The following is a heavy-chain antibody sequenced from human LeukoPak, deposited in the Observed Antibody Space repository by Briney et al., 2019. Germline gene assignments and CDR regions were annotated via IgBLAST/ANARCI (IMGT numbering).Heavy chain of an antibody. D-gene: IGHD5-12*01. CDR1: GFTFSSYG. Sequence: GGSLRLSCAASGFTFSSYGMHWVRQAPRKGLEWVAVISYDGSNKYYADSVKGRFTLSRDNAKNTVYPQMNSLRGEDTAVYYCARDLGLRGSTWGQGTLVTVSS. J-gene: IGHJ5*02. V-gene: IGHV3-30*03. CDR2: ISYDGSNK. CDR3: ARDLGLRGST.